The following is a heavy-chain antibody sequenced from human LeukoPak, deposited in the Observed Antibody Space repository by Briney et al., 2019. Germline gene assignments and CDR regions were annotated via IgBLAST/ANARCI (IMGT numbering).Heavy chain of an antibody. CDR3: ARANNSSWHN. CDR1: GFTFSSYG. Sequence: GSLRLSCAASGFTFSSYGMHWVRQVAGKGQEWVAVIWYDGSNKYYADSVKGRFTISRDNSKNTLYLQMNSLRAEDTAVYHCARANNSSWHNWGQGTLVTVSA. D-gene: IGHD6-13*01. CDR2: IWYDGSNK. J-gene: IGHJ4*02. V-gene: IGHV3-33*01.